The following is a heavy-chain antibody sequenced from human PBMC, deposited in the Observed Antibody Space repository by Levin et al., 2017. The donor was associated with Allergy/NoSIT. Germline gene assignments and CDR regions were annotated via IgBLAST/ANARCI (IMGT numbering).Heavy chain of an antibody. CDR2: IYYSGST. CDR3: ARDGDATGHDY. CDR1: GGSISSGGYY. Sequence: SETLSLTCTVSGGSISSGGYYWSWIRQHPGKGLEWIGYIYYSGSTYYNPSLKSRVTISVDTSKNQFSLKLSSVTAADTAVYYCARDGDATGHDYWGQGTLVTVSS. V-gene: IGHV4-31*03. D-gene: IGHD4-17*01. J-gene: IGHJ4*02.